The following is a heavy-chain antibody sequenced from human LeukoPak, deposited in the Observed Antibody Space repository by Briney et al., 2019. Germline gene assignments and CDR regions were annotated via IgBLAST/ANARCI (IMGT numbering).Heavy chain of an antibody. Sequence: GGSLRLSCAASGFTFSSYGMHWVRQAPGKGLEWVANIKQDGSEKYYVDSVKGRFTISRDNAKNSVNLQMNSLRAEDTAVYYCARDNGYCSGGNCYYYYMDVWGKGTTVTVSS. CDR3: ARDNGYCSGGNCYYYYMDV. V-gene: IGHV3-7*01. CDR1: GFTFSSYG. J-gene: IGHJ6*03. CDR2: IKQDGSEK. D-gene: IGHD2-15*01.